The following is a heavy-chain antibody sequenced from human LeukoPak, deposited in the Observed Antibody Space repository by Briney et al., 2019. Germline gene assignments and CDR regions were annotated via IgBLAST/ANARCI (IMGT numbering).Heavy chain of an antibody. V-gene: IGHV1-8*03. J-gene: IGHJ4*02. CDR2: MNPNSGNT. Sequence: GESLKISCKGSGYSFTSYWIGWVRQATGQGLEWMGWMNPNSGNTGYAQKFQGRVTITRNTSISTAYMELSSLRSEDTAVYYCAREDSGYDGIDYWGQGTLVTVSS. CDR3: AREDSGYDGIDY. D-gene: IGHD5-12*01. CDR1: GYSFTSYW.